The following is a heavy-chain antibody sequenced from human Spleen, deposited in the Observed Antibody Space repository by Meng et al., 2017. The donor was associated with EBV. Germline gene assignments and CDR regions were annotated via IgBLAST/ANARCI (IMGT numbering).Heavy chain of an antibody. D-gene: IGHD3-10*01. V-gene: IGHV1-2*06. CDR3: ARDHEDTMRRGVINWFDP. Sequence: QVALVHCGPELTKPVPPVTVARKASGYIPTAYYIHWVRQAPGQGLEWMGRINPNSGVTNSAQKFQGRVTMTRDTSISTAYMELSRLRSDDTAVYYCARDHEDTMRRGVINWFDPWGQGTLVTVSS. J-gene: IGHJ5*02. CDR1: GYIPTAYY. CDR2: INPNSGVT.